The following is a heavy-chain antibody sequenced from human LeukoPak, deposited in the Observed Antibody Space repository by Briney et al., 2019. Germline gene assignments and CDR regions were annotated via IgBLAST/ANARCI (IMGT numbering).Heavy chain of an antibody. CDR2: IIPIFGTA. V-gene: IGHV1-69*05. J-gene: IGHJ5*02. Sequence: ASVKVSCKASGGTLSSYAISWVRQAPGQGLEWMGRIIPIFGTANYAQKFQGRVTITTDESTSTAYMELSSLRSEDTAVYYCARDRRFRSYYYDSSGYPTPPGWFDPWGQGTLVTVSS. D-gene: IGHD3-22*01. CDR1: GGTLSSYA. CDR3: ARDRRFRSYYYDSSGYPTPPGWFDP.